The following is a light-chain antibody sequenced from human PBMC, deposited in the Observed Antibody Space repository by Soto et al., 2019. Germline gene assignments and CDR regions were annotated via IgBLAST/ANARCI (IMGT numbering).Light chain of an antibody. CDR2: DVT. Sequence: QSVLTQPASVSGSPGQSITISCTGTSTEVGSYNYVCWFQQYPGKAPKLIIYDVTNRPSGVSNRFSGSKSGTTASLTISVLQSEDEAAYYCSSYTTRVALGVRFGGGNQLTVL. CDR3: SSYTTRVALGVR. J-gene: IGLJ2*01. V-gene: IGLV2-14*03. CDR1: STEVGSYNY.